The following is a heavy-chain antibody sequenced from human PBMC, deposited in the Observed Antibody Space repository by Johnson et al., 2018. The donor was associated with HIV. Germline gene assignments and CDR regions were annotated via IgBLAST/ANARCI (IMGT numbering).Heavy chain of an antibody. CDR1: EFTISGYY. Sequence: VQLVESGGGLVPPGGSLRLSCTASEFTISGYYMSWVRQAPGKGLEWVSVIYTGDSTYYADSVRGRFTVSRDNSKNTMYLQMNSLRAEDTAVYYCAKDRRELPSPFDIWGQGTMVTVSS. J-gene: IGHJ3*02. CDR3: AKDRRELPSPFDI. CDR2: IYTGDST. D-gene: IGHD1-7*01. V-gene: IGHV3-66*01.